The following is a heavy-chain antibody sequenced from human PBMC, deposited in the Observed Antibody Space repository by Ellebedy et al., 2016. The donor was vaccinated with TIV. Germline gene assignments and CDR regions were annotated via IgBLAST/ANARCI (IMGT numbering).Heavy chain of an antibody. CDR3: ARQGSSGWHDPIDY. V-gene: IGHV1-18*01. CDR2: INTYNGDT. Sequence: ASVKVSCXASGTTFSNYSISWVRQAPGQGLEWMGWINTYNGDTIYAQKFQGRVTMTTDTSTSTAYMELRSLRSDDTAVYYCARQGSSGWHDPIDYWGQGTLVTVSS. CDR1: GTTFSNYS. D-gene: IGHD6-19*01. J-gene: IGHJ4*02.